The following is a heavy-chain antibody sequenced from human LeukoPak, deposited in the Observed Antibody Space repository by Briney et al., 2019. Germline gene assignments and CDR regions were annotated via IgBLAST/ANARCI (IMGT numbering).Heavy chain of an antibody. CDR2: IRYDGSNK. J-gene: IGHJ4*02. V-gene: IGHV3-30*02. Sequence: GGSLRLSCAASGFTFSSYGMHWVRQAPGKGLEWVAFIRYDGSNKYYADSVKGRFTISRDKSKNTLYLQMNSLRAEDTAVYYCARADSSSSYVDIVATRYWGQGTLVTVSS. CDR1: GFTFSSYG. D-gene: IGHD5-12*01. CDR3: ARADSSSSYVDIVATRY.